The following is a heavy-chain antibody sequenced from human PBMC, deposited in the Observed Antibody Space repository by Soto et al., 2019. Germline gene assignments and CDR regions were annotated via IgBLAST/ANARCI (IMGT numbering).Heavy chain of an antibody. Sequence: PGGSMRLSCAAAGFTIISYAMSWVSKAPGKGLEWVSSTSGSGDDTYYADSVKGRFTISRDISKSTLHLQLNTLRVEDTAVYYCVKSDCSTIDCKLLHYWGQGTPVTVSS. V-gene: IGHV3-23*01. J-gene: IGHJ4*02. CDR2: TSGSGDDT. CDR1: GFTIISYA. D-gene: IGHD2-21*02. CDR3: VKSDCSTIDCKLLHY.